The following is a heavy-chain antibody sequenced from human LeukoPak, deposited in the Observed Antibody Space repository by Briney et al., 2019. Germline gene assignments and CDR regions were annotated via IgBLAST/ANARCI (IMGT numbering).Heavy chain of an antibody. V-gene: IGHV3-23*01. D-gene: IGHD2-15*01. CDR3: ARGSHFYYYYMDV. CDR1: GFTFSSYG. Sequence: PGGSLRLSCAASGFTFSSYGMSWVRQAPGKGLEWVSAISGSGGSTYYADSVKGRFTISRDNAKNSLYLQMNSLRAEDTALYYCARGSHFYYYYMDVWGKGTTVTVSS. J-gene: IGHJ6*03. CDR2: ISGSGGST.